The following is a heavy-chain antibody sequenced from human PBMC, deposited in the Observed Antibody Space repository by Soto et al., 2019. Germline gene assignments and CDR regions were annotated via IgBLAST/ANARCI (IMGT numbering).Heavy chain of an antibody. CDR1: GFTFSSYA. Sequence: GGSLRLSCAASGFTFSSYAMSWVRQAPGKGLEWVSAISGSGGSTYYADSVKGRFTISRDNSKNTLYLQMNSLRAEDTAVYYCAKDVGVPWFGDPGAFDIWGQGTMVTVSS. J-gene: IGHJ3*02. V-gene: IGHV3-23*01. D-gene: IGHD3-10*01. CDR2: ISGSGGST. CDR3: AKDVGVPWFGDPGAFDI.